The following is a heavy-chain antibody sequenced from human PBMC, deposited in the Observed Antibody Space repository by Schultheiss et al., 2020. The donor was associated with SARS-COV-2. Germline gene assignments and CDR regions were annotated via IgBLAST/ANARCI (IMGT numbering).Heavy chain of an antibody. J-gene: IGHJ6*02. CDR1: GCSISSGAYS. CDR3: ARGGGYDAIYYFYAMDV. D-gene: IGHD5-12*01. CDR2: IYYSGGT. Sequence: SETLSLTCTVSGCSISSGAYSWSWIRQHPGKGLVWIGYIYYSGGTDYNPSPKSRVTISIDTPKNHISLKLTSVSAADTAVYYCARGGGYDAIYYFYAMDVWGQGTTVTVSS. V-gene: IGHV4-31*03.